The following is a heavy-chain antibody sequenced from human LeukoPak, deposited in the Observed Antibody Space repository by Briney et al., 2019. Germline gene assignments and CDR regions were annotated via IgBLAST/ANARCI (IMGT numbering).Heavy chain of an antibody. V-gene: IGHV3-21*01. D-gene: IGHD4-17*01. CDR1: GFTFSGYS. J-gene: IGHJ5*01. CDR3: ARDQRVGQTVTTPMAWFDS. CDR2: ISSSSSYI. Sequence: GGSLRLSCAASGFTFSGYSMNWVRQAPGKGLEWVSSISSSSSYIYYADSVKGRFTISRDNVKNSLYLQMNSLRAEDTAVYYCARDQRVGQTVTTPMAWFDSWGQGTLVTVSS.